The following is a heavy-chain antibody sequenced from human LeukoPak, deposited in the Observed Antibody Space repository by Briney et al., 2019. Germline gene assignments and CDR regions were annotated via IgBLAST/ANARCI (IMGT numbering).Heavy chain of an antibody. J-gene: IGHJ6*03. CDR2: ITSSSTYI. CDR3: ARDPYSGSYGNDYYYYMDV. Sequence: GGSLRLSCAASGFTFSSYNMNWVRQAPGKGLEWVPSITSSSTYIYYADSVKGRFTISRDNARNSLYLQMNSLRAEDTAVYYCARDPYSGSYGNDYYYYMDVWGKGTTVTISS. V-gene: IGHV3-21*01. D-gene: IGHD1-26*01. CDR1: GFTFSSYN.